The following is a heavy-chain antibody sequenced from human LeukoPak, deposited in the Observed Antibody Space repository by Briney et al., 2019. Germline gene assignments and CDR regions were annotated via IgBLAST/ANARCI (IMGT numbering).Heavy chain of an antibody. Sequence: SETLSLTCTVSGGSISSSSYYWGWVRQPPGKGLEWIGSIYYSGSTNYNPSLKSRVTMSVDTSKNQFSLKLSSVTAADTAVYYCARPSYSNYVDYWGQGTLVTVSS. CDR2: IYYSGST. V-gene: IGHV4-39*01. CDR1: GGSISSSSYY. D-gene: IGHD4-11*01. CDR3: ARPSYSNYVDY. J-gene: IGHJ4*02.